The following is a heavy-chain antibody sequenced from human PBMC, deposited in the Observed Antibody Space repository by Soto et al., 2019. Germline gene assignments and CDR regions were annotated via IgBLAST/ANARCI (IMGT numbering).Heavy chain of an antibody. V-gene: IGHV4-31*03. CDR2: IYYSGST. CDR3: ARYSSPSGGKDY. D-gene: IGHD2-15*01. Sequence: SETLSLTCTVSGGSISSGGYYWSWIRQHPGKGLEWIGYIYYSGSTYYNPSLKSRVTISVDTSKNQFSLKLSSVTAAGTAVYYCARYSSPSGGKDYWGQGTLVTVSS. J-gene: IGHJ4*02. CDR1: GGSISSGGYY.